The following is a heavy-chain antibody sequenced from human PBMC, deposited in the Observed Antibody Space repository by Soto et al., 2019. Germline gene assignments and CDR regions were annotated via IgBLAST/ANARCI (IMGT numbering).Heavy chain of an antibody. CDR3: ARERYSNRQYYYYYMDV. Sequence: SETLSLTCAVYGGSFSGYYWSWIRQPPGKGLEWVGEINHSGSTNYNPSLKGRVTISVDTSKNQFSLKLSSVTAADTAVYYCARERYSNRQYYYYYMDVWGKGTTVTVSS. J-gene: IGHJ6*03. D-gene: IGHD4-4*01. CDR2: INHSGST. V-gene: IGHV4-34*01. CDR1: GGSFSGYY.